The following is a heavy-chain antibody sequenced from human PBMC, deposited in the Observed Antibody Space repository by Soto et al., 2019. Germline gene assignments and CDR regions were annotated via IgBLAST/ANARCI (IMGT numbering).Heavy chain of an antibody. CDR1: GASVSRNNYY. J-gene: IGHJ4*01. V-gene: IGHV4-39*01. CDR2: IYYTGTA. CDR3: ARKIQPSARVVTTSFDY. Sequence: SETLSLTCDVSGASVSRNNYYWAWIRQLPGKGLEYIGHIYYTGTASYNPSLESRVTMSVDKSNNQFSLKLDSVTAADTAVYFCARKIQPSARVVTTSFDYWGHGLPVIV. D-gene: IGHD4-4*01.